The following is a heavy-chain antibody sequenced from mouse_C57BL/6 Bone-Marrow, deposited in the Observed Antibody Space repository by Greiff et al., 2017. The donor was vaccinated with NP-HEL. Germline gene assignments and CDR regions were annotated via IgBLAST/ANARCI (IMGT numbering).Heavy chain of an antibody. CDR2: ISRGSSTI. CDR1: GFTFSDYG. J-gene: IGHJ2*01. V-gene: IGHV5-17*01. CDR3: ARPDYYGSSYFDY. Sequence: EVMLVESRGGLVKPGGSLKLSCAASGFTFSDYGMHWVRQAPEKGLEWVAYISRGSSTIYYADTVKGRFTISRDNAKNTLFLQMTSLRSEDTAMYYCARPDYYGSSYFDYWGQGTTRTVSS. D-gene: IGHD1-1*01.